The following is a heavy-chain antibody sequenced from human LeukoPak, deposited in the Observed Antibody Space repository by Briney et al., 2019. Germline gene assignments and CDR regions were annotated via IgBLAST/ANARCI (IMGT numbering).Heavy chain of an antibody. CDR2: INPSGGST. J-gene: IGHJ4*02. V-gene: IGHV1-46*01. CDR1: GYTFTSYY. Sequence: GASVKVSCKASGYTFTSYYMHWVRQAPGQGLEWMGIINPSGGSTSYAQKFQGRVTMTRDTSTSTVYMELSGLRSEDTAVYYCARLKVYGDYLSPAVYWGQGTLVTVSS. D-gene: IGHD4-17*01. CDR3: ARLKVYGDYLSPAVY.